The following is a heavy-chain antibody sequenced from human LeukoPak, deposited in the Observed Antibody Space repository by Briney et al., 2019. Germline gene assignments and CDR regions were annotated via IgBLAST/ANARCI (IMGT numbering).Heavy chain of an antibody. D-gene: IGHD2-15*01. Sequence: SQTLSLTCAISGDSVSSNSAAWNWIRQSPSRGLEWLGRTYYRSKWYNDYAVSVKSRITINPDTSKNQFSLQLNSVTPEDTAVYYCARAEEYCSGGSCYLNFDYWGQGTLATVSS. CDR2: TYYRSKWYN. V-gene: IGHV6-1*01. CDR3: ARAEEYCSGGSCYLNFDY. CDR1: GDSVSSNSAA. J-gene: IGHJ4*02.